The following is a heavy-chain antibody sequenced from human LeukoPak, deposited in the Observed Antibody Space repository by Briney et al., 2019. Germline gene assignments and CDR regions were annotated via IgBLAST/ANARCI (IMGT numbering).Heavy chain of an antibody. CDR1: GFTFSSYA. CDR3: AKDQYGDYGTNDY. D-gene: IGHD4-17*01. Sequence: GRSLRLSCAASGFTFSSYAMSWVRQAPGKGLEWVSAISGSGGSTYYADSVKGRFTISRDNSKNTLYLQMNSLRAEDTAVYYCAKDQYGDYGTNDYWGQGTLVTVSS. J-gene: IGHJ4*02. V-gene: IGHV3-23*01. CDR2: ISGSGGST.